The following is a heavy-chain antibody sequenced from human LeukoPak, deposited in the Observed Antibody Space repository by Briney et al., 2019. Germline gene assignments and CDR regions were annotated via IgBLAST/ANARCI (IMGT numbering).Heavy chain of an antibody. D-gene: IGHD5-12*01. CDR2: IYYSGST. J-gene: IGHJ5*02. CDR3: ARLRGVSGSGFDP. Sequence: SETLSLTCTVSGGSISSGGYYWSWIRQHPGKGLEWIGYIYYSGSTYYNPSLKSRVTISVGTSKNQFSLKLSSVTAADTAVYHCARLRGVSGSGFDPWGQGTLVTVSS. CDR1: GGSISSGGYY. V-gene: IGHV4-31*03.